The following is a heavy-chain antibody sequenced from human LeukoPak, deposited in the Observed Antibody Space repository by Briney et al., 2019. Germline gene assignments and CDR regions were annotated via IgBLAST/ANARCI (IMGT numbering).Heavy chain of an antibody. Sequence: SVKVSCKASGGTFSSYAISWVRQAPGQGLEWMGGIIPIFGTANYSQKFQGRVTITADESTSTAYMELSSLRSEDTAVYYCARDKSGYDANRITFGGVIVIPDAFDIWGQGTMVTVSS. J-gene: IGHJ3*02. CDR3: ARDKSGYDANRITFGGVIVIPDAFDI. D-gene: IGHD3-16*02. V-gene: IGHV1-69*01. CDR2: IIPIFGTA. CDR1: GGTFSSYA.